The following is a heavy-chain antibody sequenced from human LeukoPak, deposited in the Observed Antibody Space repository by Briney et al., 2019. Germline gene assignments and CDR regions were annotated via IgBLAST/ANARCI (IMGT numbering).Heavy chain of an antibody. CDR2: IYYSGST. J-gene: IGHJ4*02. CDR3: ATGDVVVPTAAERPLDY. Sequence: SETLSLTCTVSGGSISSSHFFWDWIRQPPGKGLEWIGSIYYSGSTYYSPSLKSRVTISVDTSKNQFSLNLRSVTAADTAVYYRATGDVVVPTAAERPLDYWGQATRVTVSS. D-gene: IGHD2-2*01. V-gene: IGHV4-39*01. CDR1: GGSISSSHFF.